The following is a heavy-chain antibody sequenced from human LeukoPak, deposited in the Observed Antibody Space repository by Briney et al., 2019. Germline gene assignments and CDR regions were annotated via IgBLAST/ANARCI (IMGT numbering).Heavy chain of an antibody. D-gene: IGHD6-6*01. CDR3: AKPDIAAQGSGASDI. CDR2: IRYDGSKT. V-gene: IGHV3-30*02. J-gene: IGHJ3*02. CDR1: GFSFSDYG. Sequence: GGSLRLSCAASGFSFSDYGMHWVRQAPGKGLEWVTFIRYDGSKTYYADSVKGRFTISRDDDKNTVYLQMNSLRPEDTAVYYCAKPDIAAQGSGASDIWGQGTVVTVSA.